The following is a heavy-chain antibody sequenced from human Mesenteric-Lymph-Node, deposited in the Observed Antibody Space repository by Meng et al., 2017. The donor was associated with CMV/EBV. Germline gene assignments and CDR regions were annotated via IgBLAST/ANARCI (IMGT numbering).Heavy chain of an antibody. V-gene: IGHV3-48*03. CDR3: AKDLDSSGYYSNWLDP. Sequence: GESLKISCAASGFTFSSYEMNWVRQAPGKGLEWVSYISSSGSTIYYADSVKGRFTISRDNAKNSLYLQMNSLRAEDTAVYYCAKDLDSSGYYSNWLDPWGQGTLVTVSS. D-gene: IGHD3-22*01. J-gene: IGHJ5*02. CDR2: ISSSGSTI. CDR1: GFTFSSYE.